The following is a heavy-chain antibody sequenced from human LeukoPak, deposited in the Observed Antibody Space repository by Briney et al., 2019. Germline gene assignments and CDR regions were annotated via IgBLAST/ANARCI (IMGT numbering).Heavy chain of an antibody. J-gene: IGHJ4*02. V-gene: IGHV1-18*01. CDR3: ARGRDTAMPFDY. CDR1: GYTFTSYA. D-gene: IGHD5-18*01. Sequence: GASVKVSCKASGYTFTSYAITWVRQAPGQGLEWMGWTSAYNGNTNYAQKLQGRVTMTTDTSTSTAYMQLRSLRSDDTAVYYCARGRDTAMPFDYWGQGTLVTVSS. CDR2: TSAYNGNT.